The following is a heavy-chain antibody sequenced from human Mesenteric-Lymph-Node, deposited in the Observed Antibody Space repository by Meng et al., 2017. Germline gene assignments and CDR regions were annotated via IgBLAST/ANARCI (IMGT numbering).Heavy chain of an antibody. CDR1: GFTFSDYY. CDR3: ASSATVVTPSDY. D-gene: IGHD4-23*01. CDR2: ISSSGSTI. Sequence: QVELWESGGGLVTPGGSLRLSCAASGFTFSDYYMSWIRQAPGKGLEWVSYISSSGSTIYYADSVKGRFTISRDNAKNSLYLQMNSLRAEDTAVYYCASSATVVTPSDYWGQGTLVTVSS. J-gene: IGHJ4*02. V-gene: IGHV3-11*01.